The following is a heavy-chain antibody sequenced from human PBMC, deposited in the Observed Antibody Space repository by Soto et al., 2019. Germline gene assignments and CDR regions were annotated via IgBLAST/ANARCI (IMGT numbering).Heavy chain of an antibody. V-gene: IGHV4-4*02. CDR1: SGSISSAHW. Sequence: SETLSLTCAVSSGSISSAHWWNWVRQPPGKGLEWIGEIYHSGSTNYNPSLKSRVTVSVDKSMNQFSLKLTSVTAADTAVYYCATNSYYSLGVWGQGSTVTVSS. CDR2: IYHSGST. CDR3: ATNSYYSLGV. J-gene: IGHJ6*02.